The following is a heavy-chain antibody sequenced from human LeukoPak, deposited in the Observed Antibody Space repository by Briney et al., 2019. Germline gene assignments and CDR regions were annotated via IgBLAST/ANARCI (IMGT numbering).Heavy chain of an antibody. J-gene: IGHJ2*01. D-gene: IGHD3-3*01. CDR2: INPNSGGT. Sequence: ASVKVSCKASGYTFTGYDMHRVRQAPGQGLEWMGWINPNSGGTNSAQKFQGRVTMTRDTSISTAHLELSRLRSDDTAVYYCARPWRSDYWYFDLWGRGTLVTVSS. V-gene: IGHV1-2*02. CDR1: GYTFTGYD. CDR3: ARPWRSDYWYFDL.